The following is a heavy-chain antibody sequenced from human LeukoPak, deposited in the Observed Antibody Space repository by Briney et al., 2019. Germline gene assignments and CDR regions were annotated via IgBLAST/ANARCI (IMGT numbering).Heavy chain of an antibody. Sequence: SETLSLTCAVYGGSFSGYYWSWIRQPPGKGLEWIGEINHSGSTNYNPSLKSRVTISVDTSKNQFSLKLSSVTAADTAVYYCARGLRGAAAAGWFDPWGQGTLVTVSS. CDR1: GGSFSGYY. D-gene: IGHD6-13*01. J-gene: IGHJ5*02. CDR3: ARGLRGAAAAGWFDP. CDR2: INHSGST. V-gene: IGHV4-34*01.